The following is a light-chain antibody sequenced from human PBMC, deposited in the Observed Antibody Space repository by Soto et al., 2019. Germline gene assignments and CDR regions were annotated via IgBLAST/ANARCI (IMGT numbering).Light chain of an antibody. CDR2: AAS. CDR1: QDIRSW. J-gene: IGKJ4*01. CDR3: QQANSVPRT. Sequence: DIQMTQSPSSVSASVGDRVIITCRASQDIRSWLAWYQQKPGKAPNLLIFAASSLQSGIPSRFSGSGSGTDFTLTISSLQPEDFGTYFCQQANSVPRTFGGGTKVEIK. V-gene: IGKV1-12*01.